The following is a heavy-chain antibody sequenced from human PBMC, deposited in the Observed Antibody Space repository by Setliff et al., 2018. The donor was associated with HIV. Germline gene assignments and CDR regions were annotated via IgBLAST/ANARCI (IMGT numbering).Heavy chain of an antibody. CDR2: IYQSGST. V-gene: IGHV4-38-2*02. CDR1: HYSINSEYY. D-gene: IGHD3-16*01. Sequence: PSETLSLTCTVSHYSINSEYYWGWFRQPPGKGLEYIGSIYQSGSTYCSPSLKSRVSMPIDTSKDQFSLRLKSLTASDTAVYYCARLDTIMLYSDCWGQGTLVTVSS. J-gene: IGHJ4*02. CDR3: ARLDTIMLYSDC.